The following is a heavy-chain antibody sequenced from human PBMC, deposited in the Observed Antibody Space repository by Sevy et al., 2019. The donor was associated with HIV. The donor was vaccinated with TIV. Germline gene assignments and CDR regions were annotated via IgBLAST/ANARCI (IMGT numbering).Heavy chain of an antibody. Sequence: GGSLRLSCAVSGFTFSNAWMNWVRQAPGTGLQWVGLIKSKIDGETTDYAAPVKGRFTISRDDSKNTVYLQMNSLKTEDTDLYYCATAPGYYDSSPFDYWGPGTLVTVSS. CDR3: ATAPGYYDSSPFDY. J-gene: IGHJ4*02. CDR2: IKSKIDGETT. CDR1: GFTFSNAW. V-gene: IGHV3-15*01. D-gene: IGHD3-9*01.